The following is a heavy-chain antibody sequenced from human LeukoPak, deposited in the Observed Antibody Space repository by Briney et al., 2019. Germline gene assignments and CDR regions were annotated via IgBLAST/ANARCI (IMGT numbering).Heavy chain of an antibody. V-gene: IGHV4-59*01. Sequence: PSETLSLTCTVSGGSISSYYWSWIRQPPGKGLEWIGYIDYSGSTNYNPSLKSRVTISVDTSKNQLSLKLSSVTAADTAVYYCAGTYRYNYYYYMDVWGKGTTVTISS. J-gene: IGHJ6*03. CDR1: GGSISSYY. CDR2: IDYSGST. CDR3: AGTYRYNYYYYMDV. D-gene: IGHD1-1*01.